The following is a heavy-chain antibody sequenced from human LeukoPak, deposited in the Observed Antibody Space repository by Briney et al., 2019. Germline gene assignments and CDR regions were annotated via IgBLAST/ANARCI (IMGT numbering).Heavy chain of an antibody. Sequence: GGSLRLSCAASGFTFDDYTMHWVRQAPGKGLEWVSLISWDGGSTYYADSVKGRFTISRDNSKNSLYLQMNSLRTEDTALYYCAKDMGDFWSGYFVKLGYGMDVWGQGTTVTVSS. J-gene: IGHJ6*02. CDR3: AKDMGDFWSGYFVKLGYGMDV. CDR1: GFTFDDYT. D-gene: IGHD3-3*01. V-gene: IGHV3-43*01. CDR2: ISWDGGST.